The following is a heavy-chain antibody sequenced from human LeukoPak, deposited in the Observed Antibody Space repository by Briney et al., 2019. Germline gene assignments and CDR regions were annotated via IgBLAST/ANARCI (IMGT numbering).Heavy chain of an antibody. CDR2: INHSGST. D-gene: IGHD5-18*01. CDR1: GFTFSSYW. Sequence: GSLRLSCAASGFTFSSYWMSWVRQAPGKGLEWIGEINHSGSTNYNPSPKSRVTISVDTSKNQFSLKLSSVTAADTAVYYCARGRIQLWPTRGSYFDYWGQGTLVTVSS. J-gene: IGHJ4*02. V-gene: IGHV4-34*01. CDR3: ARGRIQLWPTRGSYFDY.